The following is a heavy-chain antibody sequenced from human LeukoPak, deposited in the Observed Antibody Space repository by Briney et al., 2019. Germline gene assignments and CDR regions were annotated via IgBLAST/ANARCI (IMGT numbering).Heavy chain of an antibody. V-gene: IGHV6-1*01. Sequence: SQTLSLICAISGDSVSSNSAAWNWIRQSPSRGLEWLGRTYYRSKWYNDYAVSVKSRITINPGTSKNQFSLQLNSVTPEDTAVYYCAREDRQWLEYYFDYWGQGTLVTVSS. CDR1: GDSVSSNSAA. CDR3: AREDRQWLEYYFDY. CDR2: TYYRSKWYN. J-gene: IGHJ4*02. D-gene: IGHD6-19*01.